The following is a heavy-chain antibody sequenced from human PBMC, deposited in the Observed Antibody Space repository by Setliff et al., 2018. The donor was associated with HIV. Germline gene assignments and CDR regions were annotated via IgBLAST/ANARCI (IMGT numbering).Heavy chain of an antibody. D-gene: IGHD3-22*01. CDR1: GSSMRNYY. J-gene: IGHJ6*03. Sequence: SETLSLTCNVSGSSMRNYYWSWIQQSAGKGMEWIGRIYASGSTNYNSSLKSRVTMSVDTTKNQLTLKLSSVTDADTAVYYCARDSYAFAYDYTDVWGEGTTVTVSS. V-gene: IGHV4-4*07. CDR3: ARDSYAFAYDYTDV. CDR2: IYASGST.